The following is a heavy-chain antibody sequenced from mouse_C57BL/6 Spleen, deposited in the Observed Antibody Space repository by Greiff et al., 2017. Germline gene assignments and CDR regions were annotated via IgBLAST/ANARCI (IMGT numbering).Heavy chain of an antibody. Sequence: EVQLVESGGGLVQPGGSLSLSCAASGFTFTDYYMSWVRQPPGKALEWLGFIRNKANGYTTEYSASVKGRFTISRDNSQSIIYLQMNALRAEDSATYYCARSPSYYGSSHWYFDVWGTGTTVTVSS. D-gene: IGHD1-1*01. CDR1: GFTFTDYY. V-gene: IGHV7-3*01. CDR2: IRNKANGYTT. CDR3: ARSPSYYGSSHWYFDV. J-gene: IGHJ1*03.